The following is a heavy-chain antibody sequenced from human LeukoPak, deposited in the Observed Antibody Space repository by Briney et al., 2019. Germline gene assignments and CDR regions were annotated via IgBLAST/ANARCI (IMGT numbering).Heavy chain of an antibody. CDR1: GGSFGGYY. CDR2: INHSGST. CDR3: ARRHYDFWSGSPQPYDY. D-gene: IGHD3-3*01. J-gene: IGHJ4*02. V-gene: IGHV4-34*01. Sequence: PSETLSLTRAVYGGSFGGYYWSWIRQPPGKGLEWIGEINHSGSTNYNPSLKSRVTISVDTSKNQFSLKLSSVTAADTAVYYCARRHYDFWSGSPQPYDYWGQGTLVTVSS.